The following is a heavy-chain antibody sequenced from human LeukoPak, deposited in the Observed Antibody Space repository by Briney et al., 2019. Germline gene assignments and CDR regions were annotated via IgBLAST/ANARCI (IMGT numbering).Heavy chain of an antibody. J-gene: IGHJ4*02. CDR2: IANKAYGETT. D-gene: IGHD6-19*01. CDR1: GFTFSSYW. CDR3: ARAVGSGWYWDY. Sequence: GGSLRLSCVVSGFTFSSYWMSWVRQAPGQGLEWVGFIANKAYGETTQYAASVSGRFTISRDDSKSIAYLQMNSLKTEDTAVYYCARAVGSGWYWDYWGQGTLVTVSS. V-gene: IGHV3-49*04.